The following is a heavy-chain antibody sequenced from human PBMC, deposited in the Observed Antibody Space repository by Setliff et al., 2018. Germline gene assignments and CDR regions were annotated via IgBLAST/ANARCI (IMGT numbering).Heavy chain of an antibody. J-gene: IGHJ4*02. CDR2: ISNSGVGT. CDR1: GFTFTSYT. V-gene: IGHV3-23*01. Sequence: GGSLRLSCVASGFTFTSYTMSWVRQAPGKGLQRVSHISNSGVGTHYADSVKGRFTISRDNSKNTLYLQMNALSGDDTAVYFCARAQNIFGGNFDSWGQGTLVTVSS. D-gene: IGHD3-3*01. CDR3: ARAQNIFGGNFDS.